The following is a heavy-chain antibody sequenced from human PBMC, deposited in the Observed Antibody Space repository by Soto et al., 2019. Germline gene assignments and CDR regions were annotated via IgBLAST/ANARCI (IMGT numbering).Heavy chain of an antibody. D-gene: IGHD2-21*01. V-gene: IGHV3-21*01. Sequence: EVQLVESGGGLVKPGGSVRLSCVASGLMYSSYSMSWVRQAPGKGLEWVAFISLSGSQINYAASVEGRFTISRDNAKNELYLQMNTGRVEDTAILYCARGISCGVGTGSSVHPYYGMDVWGPGTTVTVSS. CDR3: ARGISCGVGTGSSVHPYYGMDV. CDR1: GLMYSSYS. J-gene: IGHJ6*02. CDR2: ISLSGSQI.